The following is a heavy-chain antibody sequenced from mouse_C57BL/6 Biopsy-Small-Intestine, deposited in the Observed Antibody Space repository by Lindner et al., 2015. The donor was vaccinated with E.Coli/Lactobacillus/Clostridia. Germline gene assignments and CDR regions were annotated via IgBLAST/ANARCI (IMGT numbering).Heavy chain of an antibody. V-gene: IGHV1-82*01. CDR1: GYTFSTSW. J-gene: IGHJ3*01. CDR2: IYPGDGNA. Sequence: VQLQESGPELVKPGASVKISCKASGYTFSTSWMNWVKQRPGKGLEWIGRIYPGDGNANYNGKFKGKATLTADKSSSTAYMQLSSLTSEDSAVCFCARPSDDYGGVFAYWGQGTLVTVSA. CDR3: ARPSDDYGGVFAY. D-gene: IGHD2-4*01.